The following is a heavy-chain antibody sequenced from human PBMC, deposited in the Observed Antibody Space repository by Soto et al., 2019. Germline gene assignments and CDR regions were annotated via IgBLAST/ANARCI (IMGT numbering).Heavy chain of an antibody. CDR2: IYYSGST. V-gene: IGHV4-59*01. CDR3: ARGGYSYGYDY. CDR1: GGSISSYY. D-gene: IGHD5-18*01. J-gene: IGHJ4*02. Sequence: PSETLSLTCTVSGGSISSYYWSRIRQPPGKGLEWIGYIYYSGSTNYNPSLKSRVTISVDTSKNQFSLKLSSVTAADTAVYYCARGGYSYGYDYWGQGTLVSVSS.